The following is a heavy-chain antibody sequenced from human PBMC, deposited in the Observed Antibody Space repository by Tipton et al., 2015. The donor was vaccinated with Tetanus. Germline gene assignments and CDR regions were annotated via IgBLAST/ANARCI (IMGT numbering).Heavy chain of an antibody. J-gene: IGHJ3*02. V-gene: IGHV3-30*18. Sequence: RSLRLSCAASGFPFSDYTMNWVRHAPGKGLEWVALISHDGTDNFYADSVKGRFTISRDNSKDTLFLQMTGLRAEDTAMYYCAKKGVVLSAPGAFDIWGQGTMVTVSS. CDR1: GFPFSDYT. CDR3: AKKGVVLSAPGAFDI. CDR2: ISHDGTDN. D-gene: IGHD2-21*01.